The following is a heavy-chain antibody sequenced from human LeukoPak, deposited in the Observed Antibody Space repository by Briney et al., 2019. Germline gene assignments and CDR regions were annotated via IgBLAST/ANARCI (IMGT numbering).Heavy chain of an antibody. Sequence: SETLSLTCAVSDYLINNGYYWGWIRQPPGKGLEWIGSIYHTGDTYYNPSLKSRVTISASTSRNQFSLRLNSVTAADTAVYYCARHLGYCSDGSCYSTYSDYWGQGAPVTVSS. CDR3: ARHLGYCSDGSCYSTYSDY. J-gene: IGHJ4*02. CDR1: DYLINNGYY. V-gene: IGHV4-38-2*01. D-gene: IGHD2-15*01. CDR2: IYHTGDT.